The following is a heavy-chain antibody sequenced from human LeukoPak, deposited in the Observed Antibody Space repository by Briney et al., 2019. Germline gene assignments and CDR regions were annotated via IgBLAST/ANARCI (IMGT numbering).Heavy chain of an antibody. D-gene: IGHD2-15*01. CDR2: IYHSGST. CDR3: AREPHTLGYCSGGSCYGGQYYFDY. J-gene: IGHJ4*02. V-gene: IGHV4-4*02. Sequence: SETLSLTCAVSGGSISSSNWWSWVRQPPGKGLEWIGEIYHSGSTNYNPSLKSRVTISVDKSKNQFSLKLSSVTAADTAVYYCAREPHTLGYCSGGSCYGGQYYFDYWGPGTLVTVSS. CDR1: GGSISSSNW.